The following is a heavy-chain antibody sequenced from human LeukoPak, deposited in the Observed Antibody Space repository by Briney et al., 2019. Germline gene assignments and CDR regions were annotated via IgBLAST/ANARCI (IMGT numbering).Heavy chain of an antibody. Sequence: PGGSLRLSCAASGFTFSSYWLSWVRQAPGKGLEWVAVISYDGSNKYYADSVKGRFTISRDNSKNTLYLQMNSLRAEDTAVYYCAKDGFRYCSSTSCYGSWFDPWGQGTLVTVSS. D-gene: IGHD2-2*01. CDR2: ISYDGSNK. J-gene: IGHJ5*02. V-gene: IGHV3-30*18. CDR3: AKDGFRYCSSTSCYGSWFDP. CDR1: GFTFSSYW.